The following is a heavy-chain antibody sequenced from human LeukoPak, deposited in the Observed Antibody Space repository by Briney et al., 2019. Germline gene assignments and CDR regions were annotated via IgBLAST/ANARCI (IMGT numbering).Heavy chain of an antibody. D-gene: IGHD5-24*01. CDR1: GFTFSGYW. Sequence: PGGSLRLSCAGSGFTFSGYWMHWVRQAPGKGLVWVSRVDNDGINTIYADSVKGRFTLSRDNAKNTLYLHMSSLRAEDTAVYYCAKDRGTPDAFDLWGQGTMVTVSS. V-gene: IGHV3-74*01. CDR2: VDNDGINT. CDR3: AKDRGTPDAFDL. J-gene: IGHJ3*01.